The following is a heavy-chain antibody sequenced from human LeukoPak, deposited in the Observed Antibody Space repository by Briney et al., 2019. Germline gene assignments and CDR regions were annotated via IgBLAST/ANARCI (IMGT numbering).Heavy chain of an antibody. Sequence: PGGSLRLSCAVSGFTFNSYWMSWVWQAPGKGLEWVAKINQDGSEKYSVDSMKGRITISRDNAKNSLYLEMNSLRVEDTAVFYCARVMSASVWRSYGSYDYYYYMDIWGRGTTVTVSS. CDR1: GFTFNSYW. D-gene: IGHD3-16*01. CDR2: INQDGSEK. CDR3: ARVMSASVWRSYGSYDYYYYMDI. J-gene: IGHJ6*03. V-gene: IGHV3-7*01.